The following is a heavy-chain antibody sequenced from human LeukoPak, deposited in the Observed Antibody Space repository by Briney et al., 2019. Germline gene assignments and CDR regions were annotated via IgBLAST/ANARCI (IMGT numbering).Heavy chain of an antibody. Sequence: GGSLRLSCAASGFTFSSYAMSWVRQAPGKGLEWVSGISGSGGSTNYADSVKGRFTISRDNSKNTLYLQMNSLRAEDTAVYYCAKESGLITLVQGYYFDYWGQGTLVTVSP. D-gene: IGHD3-10*01. CDR3: AKESGLITLVQGYYFDY. CDR2: ISGSGGST. V-gene: IGHV3-23*01. J-gene: IGHJ4*02. CDR1: GFTFSSYA.